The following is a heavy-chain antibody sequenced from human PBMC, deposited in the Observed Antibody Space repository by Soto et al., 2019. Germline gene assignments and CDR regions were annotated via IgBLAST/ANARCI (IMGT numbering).Heavy chain of an antibody. Sequence: GESLKISCSVSGYSFTSYWISWVRQRPGKDLEWMGIIYPNDADTRYNPAFQGQVTISADKSISTAYLQWTSLKTSDTAMYYCARVPSVVTPGNDYFGVDVWGQGTTVTVSS. CDR2: IYPNDADT. D-gene: IGHD2-15*01. J-gene: IGHJ6*02. CDR3: ARVPSVVTPGNDYFGVDV. V-gene: IGHV5-51*01. CDR1: GYSFTSYW.